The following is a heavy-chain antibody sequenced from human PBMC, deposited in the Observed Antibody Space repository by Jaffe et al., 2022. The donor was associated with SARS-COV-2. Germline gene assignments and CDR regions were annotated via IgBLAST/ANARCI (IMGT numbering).Heavy chain of an antibody. CDR1: GFTFDDYA. V-gene: IGHV3-9*01. J-gene: IGHJ3*02. CDR2: ISWNSGSI. D-gene: IGHD2-2*01. CDR3: AKGVVLSLVGDAFDI. Sequence: EVQLVESGGGLVQPGRSLRLSCAASGFTFDDYAMHWVRQAPGKGLEWVSGISWNSGSIGYADSVKGRFTISRDNAKNSLYLQMNSLRAEDTALYYCAKGVVLSLVGDAFDIWGQGTMVTVSS.